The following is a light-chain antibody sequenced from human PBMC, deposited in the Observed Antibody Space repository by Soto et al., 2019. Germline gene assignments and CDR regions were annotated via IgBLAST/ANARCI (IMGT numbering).Light chain of an antibody. Sequence: DIQLTQSPSFLSASVGDRVTITCRASEDISGYLAWYQQKPGKAPKLLIYVASTLQRGVPSRFSGSGSGTEFTLTISSLQPEDFATYYCQQLNNYPRTFGQGTKVDI. CDR1: EDISGY. J-gene: IGKJ1*01. V-gene: IGKV1-9*01. CDR3: QQLNNYPRT. CDR2: VAS.